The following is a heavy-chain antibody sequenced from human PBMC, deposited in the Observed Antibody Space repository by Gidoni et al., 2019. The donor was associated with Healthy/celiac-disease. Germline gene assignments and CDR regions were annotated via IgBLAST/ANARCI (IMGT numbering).Heavy chain of an antibody. D-gene: IGHD2-15*01. J-gene: IGHJ4*02. CDR2: INPNSGGT. CDR1: GYTFTGYY. CDR3: AREGYCSGGSCRTAFDY. V-gene: IGHV1-2*02. Sequence: QVQLVQSGAEVKKPGASVKVSCKAYGYTFTGYYMHWVRQAPGQGLEWMGWINPNSGGTNYAQKFQGRVTMTRDTSISTAYMELSRLRSDDTAVYYCAREGYCSGGSCRTAFDYWGQGTLVTVSS.